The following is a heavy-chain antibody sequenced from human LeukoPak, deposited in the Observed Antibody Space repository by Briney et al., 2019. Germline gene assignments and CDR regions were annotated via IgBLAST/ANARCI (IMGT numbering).Heavy chain of an antibody. CDR2: IYSGGRT. CDR1: GITVSSND. V-gene: IGHV3-53*01. J-gene: IGHJ3*02. CDR3: ARDESRRHDGLDI. Sequence: GGSLRLSCTASGITVSSNDMCWVRQAPGKGLEWISLIYSGGRTDYADSVKGRFTISRDNANNSLYLQMNSLRAEDTAVYYCARDESRRHDGLDIWGQGTMVSVSS.